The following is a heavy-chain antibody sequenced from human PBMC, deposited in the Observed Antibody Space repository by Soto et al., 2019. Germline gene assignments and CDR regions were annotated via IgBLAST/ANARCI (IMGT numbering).Heavy chain of an antibody. CDR1: SGSISSSNW. V-gene: IGHV4-4*02. J-gene: IGHJ3*02. CDR2: IYHSGST. CDR3: ARVGRDSSSWYFAFDI. D-gene: IGHD6-13*01. Sequence: QVQLQESGPGLVKPSGTLSLTCAVSSGSISSSNWWSWVRQPPGKGLERIGEIYHSGSTNYNPSLKSRVTISVDTSKNQFSLKLSSVTAADTAVYYCARVGRDSSSWYFAFDIWGQGTMVTVSS.